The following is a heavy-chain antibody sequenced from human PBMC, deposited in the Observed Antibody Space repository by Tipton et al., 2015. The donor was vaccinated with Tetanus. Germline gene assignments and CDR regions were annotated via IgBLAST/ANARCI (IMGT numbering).Heavy chain of an antibody. V-gene: IGHV5-51*01. J-gene: IGHJ6*03. D-gene: IGHD1-26*01. Sequence: VQLVQSGAEVKKPGESLKISCKGSGYSFTGYWIGWVRQMPGKGLEWMGIIYPGDSDTRYSPSFQGQVTISADKSISTAYLQWSSLKASDTAMYYCARHAGATVYYYYMDVWGKGTTVTVSS. CDR2: IYPGDSDT. CDR1: GYSFTGYW. CDR3: ARHAGATVYYYYMDV.